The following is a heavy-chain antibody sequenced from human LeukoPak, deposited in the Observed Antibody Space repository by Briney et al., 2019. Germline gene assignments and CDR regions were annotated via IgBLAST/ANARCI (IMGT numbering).Heavy chain of an antibody. CDR2: IIPIFGTA. CDR3: ARGPIVGATSPFDY. D-gene: IGHD1-26*01. CDR1: GGTFSSYA. J-gene: IGHJ4*02. Sequence: ASVKVSCKASGGTFSSYAISWVRQAPGQGLEWMGGIIPIFGTANYAQKFQGRVTITRDTSASTAYMELSSLRSEDTAVYYCARGPIVGATSPFDYWGQGTLVTVSS. V-gene: IGHV1-69*05.